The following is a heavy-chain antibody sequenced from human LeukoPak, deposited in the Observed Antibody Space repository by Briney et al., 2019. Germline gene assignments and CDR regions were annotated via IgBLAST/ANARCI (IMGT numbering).Heavy chain of an antibody. Sequence: GGSLRLSCAASGFTFSSYAMHWVRQAPGKGLEYVSAISSSGDSTYYANSVRGRFTISRDNSKNTLYPQMGSLRAEDTAVYYCASSYGSNKNPFEYWGQGTLVTVSS. J-gene: IGHJ4*02. CDR2: ISSSGDST. V-gene: IGHV3-64*01. CDR3: ASSYGSNKNPFEY. D-gene: IGHD4-23*01. CDR1: GFTFSSYA.